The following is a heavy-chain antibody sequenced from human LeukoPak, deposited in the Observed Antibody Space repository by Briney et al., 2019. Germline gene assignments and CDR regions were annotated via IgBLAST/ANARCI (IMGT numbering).Heavy chain of an antibody. Sequence: GGSLRLSCAASGFTFSSYAMSWVRQAPGKGLEWVGRIKSKTDGGTTDYAAPVKGRFTISRDDSKNTLYLQMNSLKTEDTAVYYCTTGYIGSYELDYWGQGTLVTVSS. CDR1: GFTFSSYA. CDR3: TTGYIGSYELDY. J-gene: IGHJ4*02. CDR2: IKSKTDGGTT. D-gene: IGHD3-16*01. V-gene: IGHV3-15*01.